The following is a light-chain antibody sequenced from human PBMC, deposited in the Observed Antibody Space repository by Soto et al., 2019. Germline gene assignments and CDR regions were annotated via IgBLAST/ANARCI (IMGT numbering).Light chain of an antibody. V-gene: IGKV3-15*01. Sequence: EIVMTQSPATLSVSPGERATLSCRASQSVSSKLAWYQQKPGQAPRLLIYGASTRATGIPARFSGSGSGTEFTLTISSLQSEDFAVYYCQQYNNWPFPSWTFGQGPKVEIK. J-gene: IGKJ1*01. CDR2: GAS. CDR3: QQYNNWPFPSWT. CDR1: QSVSSK.